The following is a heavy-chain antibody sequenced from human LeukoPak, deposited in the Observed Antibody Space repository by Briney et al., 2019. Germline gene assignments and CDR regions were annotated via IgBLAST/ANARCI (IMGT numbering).Heavy chain of an antibody. J-gene: IGHJ5*02. D-gene: IGHD6-19*01. V-gene: IGHV4-61*01. Sequence: SETLSLTCTVSGGSISTGTYYWGWIRQPPGKGLEWIGYIYYSGSTNYNPSLKSRVTISVDTSKNQFSLKLSSVTAADTAVYYCARDSSGWYRWFDPWGQGTLVTVSS. CDR1: GGSISTGTYY. CDR2: IYYSGST. CDR3: ARDSSGWYRWFDP.